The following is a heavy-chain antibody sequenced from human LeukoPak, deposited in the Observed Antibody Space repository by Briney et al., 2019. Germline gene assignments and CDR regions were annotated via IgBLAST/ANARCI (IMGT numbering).Heavy chain of an antibody. V-gene: IGHV1-8*01. CDR2: MNPNSGNT. Sequence: ASVKVSCKASGYTFTSYDINWVRQATGQGLEWMGWMNPNSGNTGYAQKFQGRVTMTRNTSISTAYMELSSLRSEDTAVYYCARAPKYVLRYFDWLLPVDVFGYWGQGTLVTVSS. CDR1: GYTFTSYD. J-gene: IGHJ4*02. CDR3: ARAPKYVLRYFDWLLPVDVFGY. D-gene: IGHD3-9*01.